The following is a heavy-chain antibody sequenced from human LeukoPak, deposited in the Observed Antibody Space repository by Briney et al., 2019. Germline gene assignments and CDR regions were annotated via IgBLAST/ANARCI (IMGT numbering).Heavy chain of an antibody. D-gene: IGHD3-10*01. Sequence: GGSLSLSCAASGFTFTTYTMNWVRQAPGKGLEWVSSISSSSSYIYYADSVKGRFTISRDNAKNSLYLQMNSLRAEDTAVYYCASRRITMVRGAIDYWGQGTLVTVSS. V-gene: IGHV3-21*01. CDR3: ASRRITMVRGAIDY. J-gene: IGHJ4*02. CDR2: ISSSSSYI. CDR1: GFTFTTYT.